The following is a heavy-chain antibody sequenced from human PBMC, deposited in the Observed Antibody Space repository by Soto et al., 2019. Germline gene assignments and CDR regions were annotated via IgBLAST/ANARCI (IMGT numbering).Heavy chain of an antibody. CDR3: ARDTLQMHLEDY. Sequence: EVQLVESGGGLVKPGGSLRLSCAASGFTFSSYSMNWVRQAPGKGLEWVSSISSSSSYIYYADSVKGRFTISRDNAKNSLYLQMNSLRAEDTAVYYCARDTLQMHLEDYWGQGTLVTVSS. CDR2: ISSSSSYI. D-gene: IGHD3-3*01. V-gene: IGHV3-21*01. CDR1: GFTFSSYS. J-gene: IGHJ4*02.